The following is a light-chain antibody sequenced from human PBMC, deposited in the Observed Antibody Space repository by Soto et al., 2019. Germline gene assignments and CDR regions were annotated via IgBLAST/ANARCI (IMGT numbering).Light chain of an antibody. CDR2: DNN. J-gene: IGLJ2*01. Sequence: QPVLTQPPSVSAAPGQKVTISCSGSSSNIGNNYVSWYQQFPGTAPKLLIYDNNKRPSGIPDRFSGSKSGTSATLGITGLQTGDEADYYCGTWDSSLSAAVFGGGTKLTVL. V-gene: IGLV1-51*01. CDR1: SSNIGNNY. CDR3: GTWDSSLSAAV.